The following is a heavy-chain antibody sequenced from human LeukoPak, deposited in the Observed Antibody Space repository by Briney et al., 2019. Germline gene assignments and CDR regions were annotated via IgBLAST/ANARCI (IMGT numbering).Heavy chain of an antibody. D-gene: IGHD1-1*01. V-gene: IGHV3-48*04. CDR1: GFTFSSYS. CDR2: IGISSGNT. J-gene: IGHJ4*02. CDR3: ARDHNCAFDN. Sequence: GGSLRLSCAASGFTFSSYSMNWVRQAPGKGLEWISYIGISSGNTKYADSVKGRFTISGDSAKDSLYLQMNSLRVEDTAVYYCARDHNCAFDNGGQGTLVTVSS.